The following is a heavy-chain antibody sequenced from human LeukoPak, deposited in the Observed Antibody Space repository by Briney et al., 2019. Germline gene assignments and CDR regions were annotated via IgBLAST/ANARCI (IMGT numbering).Heavy chain of an antibody. D-gene: IGHD5-18*01. V-gene: IGHV3-21*01. CDR3: AREDYLRIQLWSQYYFDY. CDR1: GFTFSSYS. CDR2: ISSSSSYI. J-gene: IGHJ4*02. Sequence: GGSLRLSCAASGFTFSSYSMNWVRQAPGKGLEWVSSISSSSSYIYYADSVKGRFTISRDNAKNSPYLQMNSLRAEDTAVYYCAREDYLRIQLWSQYYFDYWGQGTLVTVSS.